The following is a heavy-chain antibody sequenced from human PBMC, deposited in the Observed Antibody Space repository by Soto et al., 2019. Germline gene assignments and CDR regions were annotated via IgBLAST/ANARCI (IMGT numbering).Heavy chain of an antibody. J-gene: IGHJ1*01. CDR2: ISYDGRNK. V-gene: IGHV3-30*18. D-gene: IGHD1-26*01. CDR3: AKDREEYVYARPTPEPFQD. CDR1: GFTFSTYG. Sequence: QVQLVESGGGVVQPGRSLRLSCAASGFTFSTYGMPWVRQAPGKGLEWVAIISYDGRNKYYADSLNGRFTVYRDNSKNTLYLQLNNLRVEHTTVYYCAKDREEYVYARPTPEPFQDCGTGTQVTDSS.